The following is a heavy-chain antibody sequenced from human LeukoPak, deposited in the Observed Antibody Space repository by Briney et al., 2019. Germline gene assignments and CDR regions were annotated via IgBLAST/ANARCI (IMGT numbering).Heavy chain of an antibody. J-gene: IGHJ6*03. CDR1: GFTFSSYG. Sequence: QPGGSLRLSCAASGFTFSSYGMHWVRQAPGEGLEWVAYIRHDESKTFYADSVKGRFTISRDNSKSSLYLQMSSLRAEDTALYYCARPPVPNASQGTYYLDDWGQGTTVTVSS. CDR3: ARPPVPNASQGTYYLDD. D-gene: IGHD2-2*01. V-gene: IGHV3-30*02. CDR2: IRHDESKT.